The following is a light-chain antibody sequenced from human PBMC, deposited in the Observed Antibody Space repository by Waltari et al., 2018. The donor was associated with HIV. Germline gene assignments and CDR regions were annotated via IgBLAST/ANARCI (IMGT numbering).Light chain of an antibody. CDR2: DVT. J-gene: IGLJ3*02. Sequence: QSALTQPPSASGSPGQSVAISCTGTSSDIGGYNYVSWYQHHPGKAPKLMLFDVTKRPSGVPVRFSGSKSGTTASLTVSGLQAEDEADYYCASYGGTNDLVFGGGTKLTVL. V-gene: IGLV2-8*01. CDR1: SSDIGGYNY. CDR3: ASYGGTNDLV.